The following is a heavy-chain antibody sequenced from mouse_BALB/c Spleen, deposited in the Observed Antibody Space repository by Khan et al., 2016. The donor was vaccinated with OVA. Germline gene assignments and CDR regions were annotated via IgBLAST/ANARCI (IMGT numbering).Heavy chain of an antibody. V-gene: IGHV1-4*01. Sequence: VKLMESGAELARPGAPVKMSCKASGYTFTSYTIHWIKKRPGQGLEWIGYINPSNGYTNYNQKFKDKATLTTDKSSTTAYLQLSSLTSDDSAVYNCGRDGAYHRNDGWFAYWGQGTLVTVSA. CDR3: GRDGAYHRNDGWFAY. CDR1: GYTFTSYT. J-gene: IGHJ3*01. D-gene: IGHD2-14*01. CDR2: INPSNGYT.